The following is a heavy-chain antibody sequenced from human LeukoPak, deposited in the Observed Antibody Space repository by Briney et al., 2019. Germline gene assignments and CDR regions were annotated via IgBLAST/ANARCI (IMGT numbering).Heavy chain of an antibody. CDR3: ARVGPGLNYDFWSGYYLFDY. D-gene: IGHD3-3*01. J-gene: IGHJ4*02. V-gene: IGHV4-39*07. CDR2: IYYSGST. CDR1: GGSISSSSYY. Sequence: SETLSLTCTVSGGSISSSSYYWGWIRQPPGKGLEWIGSIYYSGSTYYNPSLKSRVTISVDTSKNQFSLKLSSVTAADTAVYYCARVGPGLNYDFWSGYYLFDYWGQGTLVTVSS.